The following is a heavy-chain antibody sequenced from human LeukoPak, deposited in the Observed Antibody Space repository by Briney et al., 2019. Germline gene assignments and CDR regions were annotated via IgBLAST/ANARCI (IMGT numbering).Heavy chain of an antibody. J-gene: IGHJ4*02. CDR3: ARDARGTTATTYFDF. CDR2: ISSSGSTV. V-gene: IGHV3-11*04. D-gene: IGHD4-17*01. CDR1: GFTFSDYY. Sequence: GGSLRLSCAASGFTFSDYYMSWIRQAPGKGLEWVSYISSSGSTVYYADSVKGRFTISRDNAKNSLYLQMNSLRAEDTAVYYCARDARGTTATTYFDFWGQGTLVTVSS.